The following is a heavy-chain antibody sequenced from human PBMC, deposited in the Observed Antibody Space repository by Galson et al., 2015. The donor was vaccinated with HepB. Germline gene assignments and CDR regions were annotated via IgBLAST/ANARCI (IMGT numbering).Heavy chain of an antibody. V-gene: IGHV3-23*01. J-gene: IGHJ4*02. CDR3: AKSSQGGNYFEDF. CDR2: LSGSGAGT. CDR1: GFTFSSYA. Sequence: LRLSCAASGFTFSSYAMTWVRQAPGKGLEWVSSLSGSGAGTYYADSVKGRFSISRDNSKNTLSLQMNSLRAEDTAVYYCAKSSQGGNYFEDFWGQGTLVTVSS. D-gene: IGHD1-26*01.